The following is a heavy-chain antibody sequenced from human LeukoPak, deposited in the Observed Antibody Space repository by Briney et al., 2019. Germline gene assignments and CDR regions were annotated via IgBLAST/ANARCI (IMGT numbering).Heavy chain of an antibody. Sequence: PSETLSLTCTVSGDSVNTRNYYWEWIRQPPGKGLEWIGSFYYNGDTSYNASLRSRVTIFGDTSKNQFSLKLTSLTAADTAVYYCASRTYGSRAFDHWGQGTLVTVSS. J-gene: IGHJ4*02. CDR1: GDSVNTRNYY. CDR2: FYYNGDT. V-gene: IGHV4-39*01. CDR3: ASRTYGSRAFDH. D-gene: IGHD3-10*01.